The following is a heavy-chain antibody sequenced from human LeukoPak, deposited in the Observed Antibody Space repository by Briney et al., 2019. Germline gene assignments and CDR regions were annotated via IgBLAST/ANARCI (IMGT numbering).Heavy chain of an antibody. Sequence: PSETLSLTCAVYGGSFSGYYWSWIRQPPGKGLEWIGEINHSGSTYQNPSLKSRVTISVDTSKNQFSLKLTSVTAADTAVCYCASRKLGNDYWGQGTLVTVSS. CDR1: GGSFSGYY. V-gene: IGHV4-34*01. CDR2: INHSGST. CDR3: ASRKLGNDY. D-gene: IGHD7-27*01. J-gene: IGHJ4*02.